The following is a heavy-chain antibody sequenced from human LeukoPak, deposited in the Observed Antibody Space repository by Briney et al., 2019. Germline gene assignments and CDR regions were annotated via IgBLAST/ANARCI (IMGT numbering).Heavy chain of an antibody. J-gene: IGHJ4*02. D-gene: IGHD3-10*01. CDR2: IYPGDSDT. V-gene: IGHV5-51*01. Sequence: GESLKISCKASGYSFTTYWIGWVRQMPGKGLEWMGVIYPGDSDTRYSPSFQGQVTISAAKSINTAYLQWSSLKASDTAMYYCARLYGPAFPFDYWGQGTLVTVSS. CDR1: GYSFTTYW. CDR3: ARLYGPAFPFDY.